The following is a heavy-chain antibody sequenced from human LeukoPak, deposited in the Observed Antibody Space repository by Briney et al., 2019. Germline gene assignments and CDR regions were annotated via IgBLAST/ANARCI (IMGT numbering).Heavy chain of an antibody. D-gene: IGHD3-22*01. V-gene: IGHV1-69*04. CDR2: IIPILGIA. Sequence: GASVKVSCKASGGTFSSYAISWVRQAPGQGLEWMGRIIPILGIANYAQKFQGRVTITADKSTSTAYMELSSLRSEDTAVYYCARAPGPDSSGYYYASRSGEFDYWGQGTLVTVSS. CDR1: GGTFSSYA. CDR3: ARAPGPDSSGYYYASRSGEFDY. J-gene: IGHJ4*02.